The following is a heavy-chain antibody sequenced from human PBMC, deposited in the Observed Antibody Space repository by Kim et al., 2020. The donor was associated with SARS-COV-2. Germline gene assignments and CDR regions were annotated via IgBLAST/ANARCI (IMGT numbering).Heavy chain of an antibody. J-gene: IGHJ3*02. CDR3: ARDGAMVTFGGVMSPFDI. Sequence: SETLSLTCTVSGGSITSGYYYWSWIRQHPGTGREWIGYIYYSGSTYYNPSLKSRVTMSLDTSKNHFSLKLSSVTAADTAVYFCARDGAMVTFGGVMSPFDIWGQGTMVTVSS. CDR2: IYYSGST. D-gene: IGHD3-16*01. V-gene: IGHV4-31*03. CDR1: GGSITSGYYY.